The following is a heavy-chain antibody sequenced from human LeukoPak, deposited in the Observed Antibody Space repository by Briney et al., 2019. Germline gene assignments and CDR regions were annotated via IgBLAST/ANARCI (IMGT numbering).Heavy chain of an antibody. CDR3: ARQGYCSSTSCYTGDY. CDR2: INAYNGNT. CDR1: GYTFTSYA. J-gene: IGHJ4*02. Sequence: ASVKVSCKASGYTFTSYAMHWVRQAPGQRLEWMGWINAYNGNTNYAQKLQGRDTMTTDTSTSTAYMELRSLRSDDTAVYYCARQGYCSSTSCYTGDYWGQGTLVTVSS. V-gene: IGHV1-18*01. D-gene: IGHD2-2*02.